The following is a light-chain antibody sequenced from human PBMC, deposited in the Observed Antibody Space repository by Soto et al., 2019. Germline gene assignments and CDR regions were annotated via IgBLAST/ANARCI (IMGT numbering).Light chain of an antibody. CDR1: SNDVGAYNY. V-gene: IGLV2-8*01. J-gene: IGLJ1*01. CDR2: EVN. Sequence: QSALTQPPSASGSPGQSVTISCTGTSNDVGAYNYVSWYQQHPGKAPKVMIYEVNKRPSGVPDRFSGSKSGNTASLTVSGLQVEDEADYYCSSFAVSNSFVFGTGTKLTVL. CDR3: SSFAVSNSFV.